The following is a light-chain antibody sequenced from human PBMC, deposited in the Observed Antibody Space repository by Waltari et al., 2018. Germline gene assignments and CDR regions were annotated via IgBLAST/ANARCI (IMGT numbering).Light chain of an antibody. CDR3: QHYDGFPWT. J-gene: IGKJ1*01. CDR2: KAS. CDR1: QSISDW. V-gene: IGKV1-5*03. Sequence: DIQMTQSPSTLPASVGGRVTITCRASQSISDWLAWYQQKPGKAPKLLIYKASDLESGVPSRFSGSGSGTEFTLTISSLQPDDFATYYCQHYDGFPWTFGQGTEVESK.